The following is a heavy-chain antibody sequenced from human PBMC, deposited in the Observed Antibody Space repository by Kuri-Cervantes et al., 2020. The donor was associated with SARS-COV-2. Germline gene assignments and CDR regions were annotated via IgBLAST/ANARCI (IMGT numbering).Heavy chain of an antibody. D-gene: IGHD1-7*01. CDR1: GFTVSSNY. CDR3: ARDGLELPLY. Sequence: GESLKISCAASGFTVSSNYMSWVRQAPGKGLEWVSVIYSGGSTYYADSVKGRFTISRDNAKNSLYLQMNSLRAEDTAVYYCARDGLELPLYWGQGTLVTVSS. V-gene: IGHV3-66*01. J-gene: IGHJ4*02. CDR2: IYSGGST.